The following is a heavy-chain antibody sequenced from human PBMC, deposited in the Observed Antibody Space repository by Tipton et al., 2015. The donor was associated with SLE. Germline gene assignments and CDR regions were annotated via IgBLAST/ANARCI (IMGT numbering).Heavy chain of an antibody. CDR2: INHSGST. V-gene: IGHV4-34*01. CDR1: GGSFSGYY. Sequence: LRLSCAVYGGSFSGYYWSWIRQPPGKGLEWIGEINHSGSTNYNPSLKSRVTISVDTSKNQFSLKLSSVTAADTAVYYCARGNFLTGYWMDVWGKGTTVTVSS. CDR3: ARGNFLTGYWMDV. J-gene: IGHJ6*04. D-gene: IGHD3-9*01.